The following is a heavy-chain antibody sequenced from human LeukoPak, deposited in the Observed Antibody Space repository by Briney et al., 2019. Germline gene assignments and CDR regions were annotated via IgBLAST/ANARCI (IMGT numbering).Heavy chain of an antibody. CDR3: AKLYSSGWYYFDY. V-gene: IGHV3-23*01. CDR2: ISGSGGST. D-gene: IGHD6-19*01. Sequence: GGSLILSCAASGFTFSSYAMSWVRPAPGKGLEWVSAISGSGGSTYYADSVKGRFTISRDNSKNTLYLQMNSLRAEDTAVYYCAKLYSSGWYYFDYWGQGTLVTVSS. J-gene: IGHJ4*02. CDR1: GFTFSSYA.